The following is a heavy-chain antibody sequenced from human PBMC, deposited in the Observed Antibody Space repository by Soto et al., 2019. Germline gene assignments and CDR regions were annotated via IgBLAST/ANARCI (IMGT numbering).Heavy chain of an antibody. D-gene: IGHD3-3*01. J-gene: IGHJ4*02. V-gene: IGHV4-39*01. CDR1: GGSISSSSYY. CDR3: ARVGGDFWSGYYNPIDY. Sequence: SETLSLTCTVSGGSISSSSYYWGWIRQPPGKGLEWIGSIYYSGSTYYNPSLKSRVTISVDTSKNQFSLKLSSVTAADTAVYYCARVGGDFWSGYYNPIDYWGQGTLVTVSS. CDR2: IYYSGST.